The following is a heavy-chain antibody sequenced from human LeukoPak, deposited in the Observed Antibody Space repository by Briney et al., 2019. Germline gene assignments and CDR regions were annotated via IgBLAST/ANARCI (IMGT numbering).Heavy chain of an antibody. CDR2: IIPIFGTA. CDR1: GGTFSSYA. CDR3: ATSTYYDFWGGLSYYYMDV. Sequence: SVKVSCKASGGTFSSYAISWVRQAPGQGLEWMGGIIPIFGTANYAQKFQGRVTITADESTSTAYMELSSLRSEDTAVYYCATSTYYDFWGGLSYYYMDVWGKGTTVTVSS. J-gene: IGHJ6*03. D-gene: IGHD3-3*01. V-gene: IGHV1-69*13.